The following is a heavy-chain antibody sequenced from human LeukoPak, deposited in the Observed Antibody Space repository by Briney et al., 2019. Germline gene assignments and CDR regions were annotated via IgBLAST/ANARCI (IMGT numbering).Heavy chain of an antibody. CDR2: LSASTGAI. J-gene: IGHJ6*02. CDR3: ARSGKPYGPDV. V-gene: IGHV3-48*02. CDR1: GFSLTDYS. Sequence: GGSLRLSCAASGFSLTDYSMNWVRQAPGKGLEGLSYLSASTGAIYYADSVKGRFTISKDNARNSLYLQMNSLREEDTAVYYCARSGKPYGPDVWGQGTTVTVSS. D-gene: IGHD3-10*01.